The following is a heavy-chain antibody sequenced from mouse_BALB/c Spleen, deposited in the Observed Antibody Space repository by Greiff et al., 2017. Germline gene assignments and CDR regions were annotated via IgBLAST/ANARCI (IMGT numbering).Heavy chain of an antibody. Sequence: VKLQQSGPELVKPGASVKISCKASGYAFSSSWMNWVKQRPGQGLEWIGRIYPGDGDTNYNGKFKGKATLTADKSSSTAYMQLSSLTSVDSAVYFCARGYGSPDYWGQGTTLTVSS. J-gene: IGHJ2*01. V-gene: IGHV1-82*01. CDR1: GYAFSSSW. CDR2: IYPGDGDT. D-gene: IGHD1-1*01. CDR3: ARGYGSPDY.